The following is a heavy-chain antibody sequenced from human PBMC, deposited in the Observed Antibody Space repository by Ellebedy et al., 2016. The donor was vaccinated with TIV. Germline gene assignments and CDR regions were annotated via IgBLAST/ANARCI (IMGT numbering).Heavy chain of an antibody. D-gene: IGHD3-10*01. Sequence: GESLKISXAASGFTFTSYWMHWVRQAPGKGLVWVSRISSDGSTTNYADSVKGRFTISRDNAKNTLYLQMNSLRAEDTAIYYCAVLKSTDYYSSGSWGQGTLVTVSS. CDR2: ISSDGSTT. CDR3: AVLKSTDYYSSGS. J-gene: IGHJ4*02. CDR1: GFTFTSYW. V-gene: IGHV3-74*01.